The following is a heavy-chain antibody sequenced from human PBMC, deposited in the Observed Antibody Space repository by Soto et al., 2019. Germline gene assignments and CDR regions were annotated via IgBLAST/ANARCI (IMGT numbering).Heavy chain of an antibody. CDR2: ISGSGSRT. D-gene: IGHD6-13*01. Sequence: GGSLRLSCSASGFTLSTYGMSWIRQAPGKGLEWVSSISGSGSRTYYADSVKGRVTISRDNSRNTVYVEMNSLRVEDTAVYYCAKGAASGTLGADDWFDPWDQGTLVTVSS. V-gene: IGHV3-23*01. J-gene: IGHJ5*02. CDR1: GFTLSTYG. CDR3: AKGAASGTLGADDWFDP.